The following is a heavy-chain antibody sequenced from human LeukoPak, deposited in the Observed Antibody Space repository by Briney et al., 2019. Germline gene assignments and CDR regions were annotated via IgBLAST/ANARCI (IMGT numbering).Heavy chain of an antibody. CDR2: ISGSDGST. CDR3: ARRQYTSGWFGPLDY. D-gene: IGHD6-19*01. CDR1: GFTFSSYA. V-gene: IGHV3-23*01. J-gene: IGHJ4*02. Sequence: GGSLRLSCAASGFTFSSYAMTWVRQAPGKGLEWVSAISGSDGSTYYADSVKGRFTISRDDSKNTLYLQMNSLRAEDTAIYSCARRQYTSGWFGPLDYWGQGILVTVSS.